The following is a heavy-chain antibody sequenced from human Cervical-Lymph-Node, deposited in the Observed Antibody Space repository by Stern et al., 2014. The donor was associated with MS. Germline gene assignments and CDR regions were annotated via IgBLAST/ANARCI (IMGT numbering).Heavy chain of an antibody. CDR1: GGSISSSSYY. CDR3: ARHYGDYYFDY. CDR2: IYYSGST. Sequence: QVQLQESGPGLVKPSETLSLTCTVSGGSISSSSYYWGWIRQPPGKGLEWIGSIYYSGSTYYNPSLKSRVTISVDTSKNQFSLKLSSVPAADTAVYYCARHYGDYYFDYWGQGTLVTVSS. J-gene: IGHJ4*02. V-gene: IGHV4-39*01. D-gene: IGHD4-17*01.